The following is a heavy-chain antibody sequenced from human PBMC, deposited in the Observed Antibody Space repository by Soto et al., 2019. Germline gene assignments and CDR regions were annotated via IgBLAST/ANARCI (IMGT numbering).Heavy chain of an antibody. V-gene: IGHV1-69*06. CDR1: GGTFSSYA. D-gene: IGHD3-10*01. Sequence: ASVKVSCKASGGTFSSYAISWVRQDPGQGLEGMGGIIPIFGTANYAQKFQGRVTITADKSTSTAYMELSTLRSEDTAVYYCARDPEPNSYGSGSYYNFDYWGHGTLVTVSS. J-gene: IGHJ4*01. CDR2: IIPIFGTA. CDR3: ARDPEPNSYGSGSYYNFDY.